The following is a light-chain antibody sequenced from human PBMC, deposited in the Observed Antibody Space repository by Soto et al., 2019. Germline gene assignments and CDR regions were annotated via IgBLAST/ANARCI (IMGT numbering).Light chain of an antibody. V-gene: IGKV3-11*01. CDR2: APS. CDR1: PRVSSY. Sequence: EIVLTQSPATLSLSPGERATLSCRASPRVSSYLAWYQQKHGQAPRLLIYAPSNRATGIPARFSDSGSGTDFTVTINTLEPEDVAVYYCQQRSNWPSLTFGGGTKVEIK. CDR3: QQRSNWPSLT. J-gene: IGKJ4*01.